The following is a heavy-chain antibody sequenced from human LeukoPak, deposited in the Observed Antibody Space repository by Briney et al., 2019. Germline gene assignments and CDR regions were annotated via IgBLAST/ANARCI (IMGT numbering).Heavy chain of an antibody. CDR1: VFTFSSYS. Sequence: GGSLRLACAASVFTFSSYSMDWVRQAPAKGLEWVSCIRSSSSTIYYADSVKGRFTISRDNAKNSLYLQMNSLRAEDTAVYYCAKVRGYSYGPTAYYMDVWGKGTTVTVSS. V-gene: IGHV3-48*01. CDR2: IRSSSSTI. CDR3: AKVRGYSYGPTAYYMDV. D-gene: IGHD5-18*01. J-gene: IGHJ6*03.